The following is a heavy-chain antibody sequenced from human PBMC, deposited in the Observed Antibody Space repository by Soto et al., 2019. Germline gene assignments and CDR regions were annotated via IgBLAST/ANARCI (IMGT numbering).Heavy chain of an antibody. Sequence: QLVLQEAGPGLVKSSETLSLTCSVSGGSISSSSYYWNWIRQSPGKGLAWIGSVYYSGTTYYTPALKGRVIISVDTYNQVALRLSSVTAADTAYYFCARRTMIGPVAENAFDICGQGTRVTVSS. CDR3: ARRTMIGPVAENAFDI. V-gene: IGHV4-39*01. D-gene: IGHD6-19*01. CDR1: GGSISSSSYY. J-gene: IGHJ3*02. CDR2: VYYSGTT.